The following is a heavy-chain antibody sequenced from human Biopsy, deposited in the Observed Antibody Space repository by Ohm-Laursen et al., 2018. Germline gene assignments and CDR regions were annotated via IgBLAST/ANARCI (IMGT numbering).Heavy chain of an antibody. J-gene: IGHJ4*02. CDR2: INPSGSTT. CDR1: GYSSTSYC. Sequence: GSSVKVPCKASGYSSTSYCMHWVRQAPGQGLEWMGMINPSGSTTSYPQIFQGRVTMTRDTSKSTVYMELSSLRSADTAVYFCARNTGWYGDLYYFDYWGQGTLVTVSS. D-gene: IGHD6-19*01. CDR3: ARNTGWYGDLYYFDY. V-gene: IGHV1-46*01.